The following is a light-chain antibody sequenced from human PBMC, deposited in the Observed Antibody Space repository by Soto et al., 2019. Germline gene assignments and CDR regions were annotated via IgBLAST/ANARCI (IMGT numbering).Light chain of an antibody. Sequence: QAVVTQPPSVSGTPGQRVTISCSGGNSNIGRNPVSWYQEFPGTAPKLLISTNSRRPSWVPDRFSGSKSGTSASLAISGLRSEDEAVYYCGTSDDTVYVFGSGTQLTVL. J-gene: IGLJ7*01. CDR1: NSNIGRNP. CDR3: GTSDDTVYV. CDR2: TNS. V-gene: IGLV1-44*01.